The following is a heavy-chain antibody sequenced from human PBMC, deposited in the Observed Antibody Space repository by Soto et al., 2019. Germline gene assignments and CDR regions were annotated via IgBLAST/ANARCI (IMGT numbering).Heavy chain of an antibody. CDR2: IIPIFGTA. J-gene: IGHJ4*02. V-gene: IGHV1-69*12. CDR1: GGTFSSYA. Sequence: QVQLVQSGAEVQKPGSSVMVSCKASGGTFSSYAISWVRQAPGQGLEWMGGIIPIFGTANYAQKFQGRVTITADESTSTAYMELSSLRSEDTAVDYCARTLNYGSQGPLGDWGQGTLVTVSS. CDR3: ARTLNYGSQGPLGD. D-gene: IGHD3-10*01.